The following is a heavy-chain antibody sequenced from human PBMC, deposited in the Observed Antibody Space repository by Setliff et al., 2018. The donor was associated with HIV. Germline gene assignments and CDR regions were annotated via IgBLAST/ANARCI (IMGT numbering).Heavy chain of an antibody. D-gene: IGHD6-13*01. CDR1: GFTVSSNY. Sequence: TSETLSLSCAASGFTVSSNYMSWVRQAPGKGLEWVSVIYSGGSTYYADSVKGRFTISRDNSKNTLYLQMNSLRAEDTAVYYCARSTWWYISSWYGYFDYWGQGTLVTVSS. CDR3: ARSTWWYISSWYGYFDY. V-gene: IGHV3-66*02. CDR2: IYSGGST. J-gene: IGHJ4*02.